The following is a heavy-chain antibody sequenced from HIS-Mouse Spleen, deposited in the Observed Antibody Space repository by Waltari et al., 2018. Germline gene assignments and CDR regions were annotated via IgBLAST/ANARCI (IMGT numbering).Heavy chain of an antibody. CDR1: GFTFDDYA. V-gene: IGHV3-9*01. CDR2: ISWDSGSR. J-gene: IGHJ4*02. D-gene: IGHD6-13*01. Sequence: EVQLVESGGGLVQPGRSLRLSCAASGFTFDDYAMHWVRQAPGKGLEWVSGISWDSGSRGYADSVKGRFTISRDNAKNSLYLQMNSLRAEDTALYYCAKVRGYSSSWPPDYWGQGTLVTVSS. CDR3: AKVRGYSSSWPPDY.